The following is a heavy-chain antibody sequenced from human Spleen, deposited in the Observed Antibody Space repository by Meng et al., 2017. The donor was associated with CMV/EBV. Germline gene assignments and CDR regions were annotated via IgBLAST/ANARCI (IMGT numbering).Heavy chain of an antibody. CDR1: FRSYR. Sequence: FRSYRMNWVRQAPGKGLEWVSSISSSSSYIYYADSVKGRFTISRDNAKNSLYLQMNSLRAEDTAVYYCARLIGSRAMYYYDSSGYYDYWGQGTLVTVSS. V-gene: IGHV3-21*01. CDR3: ARLIGSRAMYYYDSSGYYDY. D-gene: IGHD3-22*01. CDR2: ISSSSSYI. J-gene: IGHJ4*02.